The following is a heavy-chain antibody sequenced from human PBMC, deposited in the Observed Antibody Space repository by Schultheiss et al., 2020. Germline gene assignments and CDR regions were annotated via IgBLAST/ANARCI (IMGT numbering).Heavy chain of an antibody. Sequence: GGSLRLSCAASGFTVSSNYMSWVRQAPGKGLEWVSVIYSGGSTYYADSVKGRFTISRDNSKNTLYLQMNSLRAEDTAVYYCARGFCCSNDEYYFDYWGQGTLVTVYS. J-gene: IGHJ4*02. CDR3: ARGFCCSNDEYYFDY. V-gene: IGHV3-53*01. CDR2: IYSGGST. CDR1: GFTVSSNY. D-gene: IGHD1-1*01.